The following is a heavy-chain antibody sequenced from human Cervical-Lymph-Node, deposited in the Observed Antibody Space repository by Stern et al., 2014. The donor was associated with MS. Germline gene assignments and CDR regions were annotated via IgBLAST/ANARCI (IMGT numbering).Heavy chain of an antibody. CDR3: ARSYGSGSYTALDI. CDR2: IILIFGTA. D-gene: IGHD3-10*01. Sequence: VQLVESGAEVKKPGSSVKVSCKASGGTFSSYAISWVRQAPGQGLEWMGGIILIFGTANYAQKFQGRVTITADESTSTAYMELSSLRSEDTAVYYCARSYGSGSYTALDIWGQGTMVTVSS. J-gene: IGHJ3*02. V-gene: IGHV1-69*01. CDR1: GGTFSSYA.